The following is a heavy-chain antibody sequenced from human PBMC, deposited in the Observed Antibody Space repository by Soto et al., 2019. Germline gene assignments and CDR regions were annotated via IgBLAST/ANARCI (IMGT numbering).Heavy chain of an antibody. Sequence: GASVKVSCKASGYTFTSYGISWVRRAPGQGLEWMGWISAYNGNTNYAQKLQGRVTMTTDTSTSTAYMELRSLRSDDTAVYYCARVYLGPVWAMGAFDIWGQGTMVTVSS. V-gene: IGHV1-18*01. CDR2: ISAYNGNT. CDR3: ARVYLGPVWAMGAFDI. J-gene: IGHJ3*02. CDR1: GYTFTSYG. D-gene: IGHD3-16*01.